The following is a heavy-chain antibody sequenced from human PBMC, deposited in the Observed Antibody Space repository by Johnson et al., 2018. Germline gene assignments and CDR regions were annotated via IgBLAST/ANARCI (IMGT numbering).Heavy chain of an antibody. D-gene: IGHD2-15*01. CDR1: GGSINSVSYY. CDR3: TTVDIVVVVAAMQDRLQH. CDR2: IYSSGST. J-gene: IGHJ1*01. V-gene: IGHV4-61*02. Sequence: QVQLQESGPGLVKPSQTXSLTCTVSGGSINSVSYYWSWIRQPAGKGLEWLGRIYSSGSTNYNPSLKSRVIISVDTSKRQPSLKLTSVTAADTAVYYCTTVDIVVVVAAMQDRLQHWGQGTLVTVSS.